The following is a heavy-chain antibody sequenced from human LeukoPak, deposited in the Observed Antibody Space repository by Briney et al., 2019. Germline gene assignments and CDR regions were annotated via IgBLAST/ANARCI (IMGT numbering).Heavy chain of an antibody. Sequence: GRSLRLSCAASGFTFSSYAMHWVRQAPGKGLEWVAVISYDGSNKYYADSVKGRFTISRDNSKNTLYLQMNSLRAEDTAVYYCARDHYTYYYGSGSYHFDYWGQGTLVTVSS. V-gene: IGHV3-30*01. D-gene: IGHD3-10*01. CDR1: GFTFSSYA. CDR2: ISYDGSNK. J-gene: IGHJ4*02. CDR3: ARDHYTYYYGSGSYHFDY.